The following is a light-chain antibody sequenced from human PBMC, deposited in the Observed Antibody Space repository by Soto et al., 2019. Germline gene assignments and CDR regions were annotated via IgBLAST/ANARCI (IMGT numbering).Light chain of an antibody. CDR3: SSYTSFSTYV. CDR2: EVS. V-gene: IGLV2-14*01. Sequence: QSVLTQPASVSGSPGQSITISCTGTSSDVGGYNYVSWYQQHPGKAPKLMISEVSNWPSGVSNRFSGSKSDNTASLTISGLQAEDEADYYCSSYTSFSTYVFGTGTKLTVL. CDR1: SSDVGGYNY. J-gene: IGLJ1*01.